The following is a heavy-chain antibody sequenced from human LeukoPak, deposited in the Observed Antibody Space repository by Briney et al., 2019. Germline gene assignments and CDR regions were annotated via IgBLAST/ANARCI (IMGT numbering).Heavy chain of an antibody. J-gene: IGHJ5*02. CDR3: ARDPHTTAYNWFDR. V-gene: IGHV3-7*01. CDR1: GFTFSDYY. Sequence: GGSLRLSCAASGFTFSDYYMGWVRQAPGKGLEWVANIKQDGSEQYYVDSVKGRFTISRNDAENSLYLQMNSLRVEDTAVYYCARDPHTTAYNWFDRWGQGTLVIVSA. CDR2: IKQDGSEQ. D-gene: IGHD1-26*01.